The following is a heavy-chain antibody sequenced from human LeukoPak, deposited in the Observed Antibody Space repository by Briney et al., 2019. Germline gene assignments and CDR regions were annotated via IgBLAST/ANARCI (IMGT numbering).Heavy chain of an antibody. D-gene: IGHD5-24*01. CDR2: IGTAGDT. J-gene: IGHJ4*02. V-gene: IGHV3-13*01. CDR1: GFTFSSYD. Sequence: GGSLRLSCAASGFTFSSYDMPWVRQATGKGLEWVSAIGTAGDTYYPGSVKGRFTISRENAKNSLYLQMNSLRAGDTAVYYCARGSRDGYNPYYFDYWGQGTLVTVSS. CDR3: ARGSRDGYNPYYFDY.